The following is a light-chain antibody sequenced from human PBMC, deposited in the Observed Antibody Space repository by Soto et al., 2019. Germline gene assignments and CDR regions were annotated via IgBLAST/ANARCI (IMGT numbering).Light chain of an antibody. CDR1: QGVSNDF. V-gene: IGKV3-20*01. J-gene: IGKJ1*01. CDR3: QQYGSSPPRT. Sequence: EIVLPQSPGILSLSPGGRATLSCRASQGVSNDFLAWYQQKPGQAPRLLIYGASTRATDVPDRFSGSGSGADFTLSISRLEPEDFAVYYCQQYGSSPPRTFGQGTKVDIK. CDR2: GAS.